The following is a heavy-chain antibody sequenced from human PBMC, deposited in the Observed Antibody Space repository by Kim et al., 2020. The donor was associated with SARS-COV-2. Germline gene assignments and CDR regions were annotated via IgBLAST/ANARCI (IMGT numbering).Heavy chain of an antibody. CDR2: IYYSGST. D-gene: IGHD5-12*01. CDR1: GGSISSYY. CDR3: ARTSTLVATIHNWFDP. Sequence: SETLSLTCTVSGGSISSYYWSWIRQPPGKGLEWIGYIYYSGSTNYNPSLKSRVTISVDTSKNQFSLKLSSVTAADTAVYYCARTSTLVATIHNWFDPWGQGTLVTVSS. J-gene: IGHJ5*02. V-gene: IGHV4-59*13.